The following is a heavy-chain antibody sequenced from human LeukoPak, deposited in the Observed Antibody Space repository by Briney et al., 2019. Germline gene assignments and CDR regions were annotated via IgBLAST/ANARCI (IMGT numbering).Heavy chain of an antibody. CDR2: ISGSGGGT. V-gene: IGHV3-23*01. D-gene: IGHD6-6*01. Sequence: GVSLSLLCAAWGLAFSTYAMLGVPQAPGMGREWVSAISGSGGGTYYADSVKGRFTISRDNDKNTLYLLMNNLRAEDTAVYYCAKEDSSSSRYYFEYWGQGTLVTVSS. J-gene: IGHJ4*02. CDR1: GLAFSTYA. CDR3: AKEDSSSSRYYFEY.